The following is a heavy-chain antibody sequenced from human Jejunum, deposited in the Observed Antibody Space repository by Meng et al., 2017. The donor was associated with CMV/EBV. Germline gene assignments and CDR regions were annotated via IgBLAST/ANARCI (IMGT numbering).Heavy chain of an antibody. V-gene: IGHV1-18*01. J-gene: IGHJ4*02. Sequence: QVQLVQSGAEVKKPGASVKVSCKASGYSFTSYAISWVRQAPGQGLEWMGWISAYDGNTNYAQKFQGRVTMATDTSTNTAYMELRSLRSDDTAVYYCARVEVGITSGDDWDQGPLVTVAS. CDR3: ARVEVGITSGDD. D-gene: IGHD1-26*01. CDR1: GYSFTSYA. CDR2: ISAYDGNT.